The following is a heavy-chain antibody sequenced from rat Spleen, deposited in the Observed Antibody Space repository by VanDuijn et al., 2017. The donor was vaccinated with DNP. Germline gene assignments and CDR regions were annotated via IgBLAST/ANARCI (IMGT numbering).Heavy chain of an antibody. CDR2: ISYSGST. J-gene: IGHJ2*01. Sequence: EVQLQESGSGLVKPSQSLSLTCSVTGYSITSNYWGWIRKFPGNKMEYIGHISYSGSTNYNPSLKSRISITRDTSKNHFFLHLNSVTTEDTSTYYWARWTRYFDYWGQGAMVTVSS. D-gene: IGHD1-7*01. CDR3: ARWTRYFDY. V-gene: IGHV3-1*01. CDR1: GYSITSNY.